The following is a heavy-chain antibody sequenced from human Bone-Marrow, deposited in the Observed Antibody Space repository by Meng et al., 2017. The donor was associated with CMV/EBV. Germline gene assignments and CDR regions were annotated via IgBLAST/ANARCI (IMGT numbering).Heavy chain of an antibody. Sequence: SETLSLTCTVSGGSISSYYWSWIRQPPGKGLEWIGYIYYSGSTNYNPSLKSRVTISVDTSKNQFSLKLSSVTAADTAVYYCARTLGYCSSTSCYLPAYFDYWGQGKLVTVSS. V-gene: IGHV4-59*01. J-gene: IGHJ4*02. CDR2: IYYSGST. CDR1: GGSISSYY. D-gene: IGHD2-2*01. CDR3: ARTLGYCSSTSCYLPAYFDY.